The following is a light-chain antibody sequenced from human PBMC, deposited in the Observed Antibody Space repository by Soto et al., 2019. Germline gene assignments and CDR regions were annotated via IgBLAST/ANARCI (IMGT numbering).Light chain of an antibody. Sequence: SSLTQPASVSVSPGRSITISCTGTSSDVGGYNYVSWYQHHPGKAPKLMIYEVSNRPSGVSNRFSGSKSGNTASLTISGLQAEDEADYYCSSYTSSSTLVFGTGPKVTV. CDR1: SSDVGGYNY. CDR2: EVS. V-gene: IGLV2-14*01. CDR3: SSYTSSSTLV. J-gene: IGLJ1*01.